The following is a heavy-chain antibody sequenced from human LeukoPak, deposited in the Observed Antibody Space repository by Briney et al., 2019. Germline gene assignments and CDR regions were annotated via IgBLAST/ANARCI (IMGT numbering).Heavy chain of an antibody. J-gene: IGHJ4*02. CDR1: GFTFSTYS. V-gene: IGHV3-48*01. D-gene: IGHD1-26*01. Sequence: GGSLRLSCAASGFTFSTYSMNWVRQAPGKGLEWVSYISSSSSTIYYADSVKGRFTISSDNAKNSLYLQMNGLRAEDTAVYYCARAGIVGADYWGQGTLVTVSS. CDR2: ISSSSSTI. CDR3: ARAGIVGADY.